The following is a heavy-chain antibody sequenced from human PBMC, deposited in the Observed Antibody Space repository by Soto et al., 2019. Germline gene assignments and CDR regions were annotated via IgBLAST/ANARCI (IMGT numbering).Heavy chain of an antibody. Sequence: ASVKFSCKTSGYTFNTYYISWLRQAPGQGLEWIGWIGTYNGNTNYVPKFQGRITMTTDTSTSTAYMELRSLRSDDTALYFCARDTSNYFDFWGQGTPVTVSS. D-gene: IGHD2-2*01. CDR3: ARDTSNYFDF. J-gene: IGHJ4*02. V-gene: IGHV1-18*01. CDR1: GYTFNTYY. CDR2: IGTYNGNT.